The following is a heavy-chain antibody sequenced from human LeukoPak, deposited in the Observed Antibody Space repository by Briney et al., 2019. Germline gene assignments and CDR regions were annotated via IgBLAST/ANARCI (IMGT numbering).Heavy chain of an antibody. D-gene: IGHD3-22*01. V-gene: IGHV3-30*04. CDR3: ARDYDYEDAGGFDY. CDR2: ISYDGSNK. CDR1: GFTFSSYA. Sequence: GSLRLSCAASGFTFSSYAIHWVRQAPGKGLEWVAVISYDGSNKYYADSVKGRFTISRDNSKNTLYLQMNSLRAEDTAVYYCARDYDYEDAGGFDYWGQGTLVTVSS. J-gene: IGHJ4*02.